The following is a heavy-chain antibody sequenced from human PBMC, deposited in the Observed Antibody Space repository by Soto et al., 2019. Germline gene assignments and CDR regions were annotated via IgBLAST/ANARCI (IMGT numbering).Heavy chain of an antibody. J-gene: IGHJ6*02. CDR3: ARDRRSGRPWDYYYVMDG. CDR1: GYTFTRSG. D-gene: IGHD3-3*01. CDR2: INPDNGNT. V-gene: IGHV1-18*01. Sequence: GASVKVSWKASGYTFTRSGISWVRQAPGQGLEWLGWINPDNGNTNYAQHLQGRVSLTTDTSTSTAYMDLRSLRSDDTAVYYCARDRRSGRPWDYYYVMDGWGQGTTVTVSS.